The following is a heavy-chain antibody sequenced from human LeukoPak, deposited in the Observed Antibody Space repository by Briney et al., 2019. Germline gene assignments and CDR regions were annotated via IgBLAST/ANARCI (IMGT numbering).Heavy chain of an antibody. CDR1: GFTFSDYY. CDR2: ISSSGSTI. Sequence: KPGGSLRLSCAASGFTFSDYYMSWIRQAPGKGLEWVSYISSSGSTIYYADSVKGRFTISRDNSKNTLYLQMNSLRAEDTAVYYCAKDRVGSGDGYFDYWGQGTLVTVSS. V-gene: IGHV3-11*01. J-gene: IGHJ4*02. CDR3: AKDRVGSGDGYFDY. D-gene: IGHD5-24*01.